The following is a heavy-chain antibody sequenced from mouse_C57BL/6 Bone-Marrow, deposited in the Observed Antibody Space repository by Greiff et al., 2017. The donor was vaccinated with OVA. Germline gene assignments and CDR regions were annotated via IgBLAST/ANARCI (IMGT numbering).Heavy chain of an antibody. Sequence: EVKLMESGGDLVKPGGSLKLSCAASGFTFSSYGMSWVRQTPDKRLEWVATISSGGSYTYYPDSVKGRFTISRDNAKNTLYLQMSSLKSEDTAMYYCARRLDEDAYWGQGTLVTVSA. CDR1: GFTFSSYG. J-gene: IGHJ3*01. CDR3: ARRLDEDAY. V-gene: IGHV5-6*02. CDR2: ISSGGSYT.